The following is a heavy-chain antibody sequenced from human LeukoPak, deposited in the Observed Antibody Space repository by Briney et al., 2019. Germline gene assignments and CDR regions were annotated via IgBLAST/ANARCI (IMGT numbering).Heavy chain of an antibody. V-gene: IGHV3-23*01. CDR1: GFTFSNYG. J-gene: IGHJ6*03. CDR2: ISGSGGST. CDR3: AKDGEDIVVVPAAFMDV. D-gene: IGHD2-2*01. Sequence: GGSLRLSCAASGFTFSNYGMSWVRQAPGRGLEGVSAISGSGGSTYYADSVKGRFTISRDNSKNTLFLQMNSLRAEDTAVYYCAKDGEDIVVVPAAFMDVWGKGTTVTISS.